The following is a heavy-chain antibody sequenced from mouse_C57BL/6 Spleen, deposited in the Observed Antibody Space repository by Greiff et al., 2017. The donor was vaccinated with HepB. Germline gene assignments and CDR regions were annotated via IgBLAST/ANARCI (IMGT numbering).Heavy chain of an antibody. D-gene: IGHD1-2*01. CDR3: ARGLDNAMDY. J-gene: IGHJ4*01. Sequence: VQLKESGPGLVKPSQSLSLTCSVTGYSITSGYYWNWIRQFPGNKLEWMGYISYDGSNNYNPSLKNRISITRDTSKNQFFLKLNSVTTEDTATYYCARGLDNAMDYWGQGASGTVSS. CDR1: GYSITSGYY. CDR2: ISYDGSN. V-gene: IGHV3-6*01.